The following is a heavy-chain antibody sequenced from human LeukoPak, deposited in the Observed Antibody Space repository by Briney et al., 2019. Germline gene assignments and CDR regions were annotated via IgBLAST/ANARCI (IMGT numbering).Heavy chain of an antibody. V-gene: IGHV3-13*04. D-gene: IGHD6-19*01. CDR2: INTAADT. CDR1: GFSFSNYD. Sequence: QPGGSLLLSCASSGFSFSNYDMLWVRQATGKGVEWVSAINTAADTYYPDSVKGGFTISRENAKSSLYLQMNSLRVGDTAVYYCVRAPPGTGWLIDHWGQGTLVAVSS. J-gene: IGHJ4*02. CDR3: VRAPPGTGWLIDH.